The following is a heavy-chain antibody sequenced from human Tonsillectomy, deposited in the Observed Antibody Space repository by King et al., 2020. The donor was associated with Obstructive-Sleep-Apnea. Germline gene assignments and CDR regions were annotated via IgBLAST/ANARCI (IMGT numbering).Heavy chain of an antibody. CDR1: GDSVSSNNVA. Sequence: VQLQQSGPGLVKPSQNLSLTCAISGDSVSSNNVAWNWIRQSPSRGLEWLGRTFYRSKWYYDYAVSVKSRVIINPDTSKNQFSLHLNSVTPDDTAVYYCTGGTSSFDYWGQGTLVTVSS. J-gene: IGHJ4*02. V-gene: IGHV6-1*01. CDR2: TFYRSKWYY. CDR3: TGGTSSFDY. D-gene: IGHD1/OR15-1a*01.